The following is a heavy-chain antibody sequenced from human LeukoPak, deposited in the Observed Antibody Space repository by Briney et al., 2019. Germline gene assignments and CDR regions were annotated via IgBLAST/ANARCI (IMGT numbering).Heavy chain of an antibody. CDR2: IIPIFGTA. J-gene: IGHJ4*02. V-gene: IGHV1-69*05. CDR3: ARDALQNWNYDYFDY. Sequence: ASVKVSCKASGGTFSSYAISWVRQAPGQGLEWMGGIIPIFGTANYAQKFQGRVTITTDESTSTAYMELSSLRSEDTAVYYCARDALQNWNYDYFDYWGQGTLVTVSS. CDR1: GGTFSSYA. D-gene: IGHD1-7*01.